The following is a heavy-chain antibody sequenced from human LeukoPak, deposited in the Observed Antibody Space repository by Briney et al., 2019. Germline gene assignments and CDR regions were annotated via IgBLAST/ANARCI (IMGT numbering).Heavy chain of an antibody. V-gene: IGHV4-39*01. Sequence: PSETLSLTCTVSGGSISSSSYYWGWLRQPPGKGLEWIGCIYYSGSTYYNPSLKSRVTISVDTSKNQFSLKLSSVTAADTAVYYCASQPSTVTTGFDYWGQGTLLTVST. CDR2: IYYSGST. CDR1: GGSISSSSYY. CDR3: ASQPSTVTTGFDY. D-gene: IGHD4-17*01. J-gene: IGHJ4*02.